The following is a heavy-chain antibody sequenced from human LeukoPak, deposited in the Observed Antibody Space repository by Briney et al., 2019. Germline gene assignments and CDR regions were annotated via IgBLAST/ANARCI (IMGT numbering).Heavy chain of an antibody. D-gene: IGHD3-10*01. CDR3: AKGTDYYGSGSPVA. V-gene: IGHV3-48*04. CDR1: GFTFSSYA. CDR2: ISRSGSTI. J-gene: IGHJ5*02. Sequence: GGSLRLSCAASGFTFSSYAMSWVRQAPGKGLEWVSYISRSGSTIYYADSVKGRFTISRDNAKNSLYLQMNSLRAEDTALYYCAKGTDYYGSGSPVAWGQGTLVTVSS.